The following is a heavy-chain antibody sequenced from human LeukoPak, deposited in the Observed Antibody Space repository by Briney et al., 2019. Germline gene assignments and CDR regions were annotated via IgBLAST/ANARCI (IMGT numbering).Heavy chain of an antibody. CDR1: GFTFSSYE. CDR2: ISGSNTYI. J-gene: IGHJ4*02. CDR3: ARVMRRGNYLDY. V-gene: IGHV3-21*01. Sequence: PGGSLRLSCAASGFTFSSYEMNWVRQAPGKGLEWLSSISGSNTYISHADSVKGRFTIARDNVKNSLYLQMNSLRAEDTAMYYCARVMRRGNYLDYWGQGTLVTVSS. D-gene: IGHD2-8*01.